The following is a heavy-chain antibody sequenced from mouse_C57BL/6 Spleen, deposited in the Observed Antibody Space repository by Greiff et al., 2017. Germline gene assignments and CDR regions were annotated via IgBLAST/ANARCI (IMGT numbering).Heavy chain of an antibody. CDR2: IDPSDSYT. CDR1: GYTFTSYW. J-gene: IGHJ4*01. V-gene: IGHV1-69*01. CDR3: RTGTGAMDY. D-gene: IGHD4-1*01. Sequence: QVQLKESGAELVMPGASVKLSCKASGYTFTSYWMHWVKQRPGQGLEWIGEIDPSDSYTNYNQKFKGKSTLTVDKSSSTAYMQLSSLTSEDSAVYYCRTGTGAMDYWGQGTSVTVSS.